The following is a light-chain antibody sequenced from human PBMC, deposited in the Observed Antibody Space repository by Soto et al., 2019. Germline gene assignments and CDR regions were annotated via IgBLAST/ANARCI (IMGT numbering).Light chain of an antibody. CDR2: DAS. V-gene: IGKV3-11*01. CDR1: QSVSRS. CDR3: HQRSNWLDT. J-gene: IGKJ5*01. Sequence: EIVLTQSPATLSLSPGDRATLSCRASQSVSRSLTWYQQKPGQAPRLLIYDASTRATGTPARFGGSRSGTDFTLTISSLEAEDFAVYYCHQRSNWLDTFGQGTRLEIK.